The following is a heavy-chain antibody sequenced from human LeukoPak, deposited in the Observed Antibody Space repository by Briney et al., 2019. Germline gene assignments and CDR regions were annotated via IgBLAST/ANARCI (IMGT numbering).Heavy chain of an antibody. CDR3: ARHVGGYNGETFVGDWYFDL. CDR1: GDSINAYY. V-gene: IGHV4-59*08. Sequence: PSQTLSLTCTVTGDSINAYYWSWVRQPPRMGREWMGYFYSTGSSNYNPSLKSRVTMSKDTSKNQFSLKLTSVSAADTAIYYCARHVGGYNGETFVGDWYFDLWGRGTLVAVSS. CDR2: FYSTGSS. J-gene: IGHJ2*01. D-gene: IGHD5-18*01.